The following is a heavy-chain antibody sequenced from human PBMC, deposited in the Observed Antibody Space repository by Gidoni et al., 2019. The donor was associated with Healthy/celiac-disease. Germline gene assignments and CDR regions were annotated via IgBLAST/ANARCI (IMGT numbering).Heavy chain of an antibody. D-gene: IGHD3-10*01. CDR1: AGSISSYY. CDR2: IYYSGST. J-gene: IGHJ6*03. Sequence: QVQLQESGPGLVKPSETLSLTCTVSAGSISSYYWSWIRQPPGKGLEWIGYIYYSGSTNYNPSLKSRVTISVDTSKNQFSLKLSSVTAADTAVYYCARAYYYGSGMRYYYYMDVWGKGTTVTVSS. CDR3: ARAYYYGSGMRYYYYMDV. V-gene: IGHV4-59*01.